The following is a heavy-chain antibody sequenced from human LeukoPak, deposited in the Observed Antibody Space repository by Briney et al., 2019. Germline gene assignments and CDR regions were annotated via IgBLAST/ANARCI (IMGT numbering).Heavy chain of an antibody. CDR2: IYTSGST. D-gene: IGHD3-3*01. V-gene: IGHV4-4*09. CDR1: GGSLSNYY. J-gene: IGHJ5*02. Sequence: SETLSLTCTVSGGSLSNYYWSWIRQPPGKALEWIGYIYTSGSTNYNPSLKSRVTISVDTSKNQFSLKLSSVTAADTAVYYCARSGYESNWFDPWGQGTLVTVSS. CDR3: ARSGYESNWFDP.